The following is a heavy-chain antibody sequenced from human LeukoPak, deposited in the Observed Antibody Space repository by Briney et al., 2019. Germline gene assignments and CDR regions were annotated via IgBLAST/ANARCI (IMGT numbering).Heavy chain of an antibody. CDR1: GFTYRNYV. D-gene: IGHD3-10*01. J-gene: IGHJ4*02. CDR2: TSSDLNVK. Sequence: GGSLRLSCAASGFTYRNYVIHWVRQAPGKGLEWVAVTSSDLNVKLYADSVKGRFTISRDNSRSTLYLQMNSLRPEDTAIYYCAREGYYGSGSPPSLYFDYWGQGTLVTVSS. V-gene: IGHV3-30-3*01. CDR3: AREGYYGSGSPPSLYFDY.